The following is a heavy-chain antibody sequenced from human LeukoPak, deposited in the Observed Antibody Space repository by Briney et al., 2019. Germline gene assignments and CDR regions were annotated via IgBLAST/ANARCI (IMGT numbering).Heavy chain of an antibody. CDR2: ISYDGSNK. J-gene: IGHJ6*02. CDR3: ARAAYHYGMDV. CDR1: GFTFSSYA. Sequence: GGYLRLSCAASGFTFSSYAMHWVRQAPGKGLEWVAVISYDGSNKYYADSVKGRFTISRDNSKNTLYLQMNSLRAEDTAVYYCARAAYHYGMDVWGQGTTVTVSS. V-gene: IGHV3-30-3*01.